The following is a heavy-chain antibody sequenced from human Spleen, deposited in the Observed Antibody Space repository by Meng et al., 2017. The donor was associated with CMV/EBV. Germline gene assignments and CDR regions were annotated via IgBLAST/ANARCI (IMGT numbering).Heavy chain of an antibody. Sequence: QVQLVQSGAEVKKPGASVKVSCKASGYTFTSYCVHWVRQAPGQGLEWMAIISPSGGSTSYAQKFQGRVTVTTDTSTSTVYMELSSLRSEDTAVYYCARAREGYNYCDYWGQGTLVTVSS. J-gene: IGHJ4*02. CDR3: ARAREGYNYCDY. D-gene: IGHD5-24*01. V-gene: IGHV1-46*01. CDR1: GYTFTSYC. CDR2: ISPSGGST.